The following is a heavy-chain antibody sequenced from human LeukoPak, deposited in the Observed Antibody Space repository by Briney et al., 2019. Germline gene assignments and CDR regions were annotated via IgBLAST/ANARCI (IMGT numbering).Heavy chain of an antibody. CDR1: GFTFSSYA. D-gene: IGHD6-25*01. J-gene: IGHJ3*02. V-gene: IGHV3-23*01. CDR2: ISGSGGST. Sequence: GGSLRLSCAASGFTFSSYAMSWVRQAPGKGLESVPAISGSGGSTYYADSVKGRFTISRDNSKNTLYPQMNSLRAEDTAVYYCAKDEAGAFDIWGQGTMVTVSS. CDR3: AKDEAGAFDI.